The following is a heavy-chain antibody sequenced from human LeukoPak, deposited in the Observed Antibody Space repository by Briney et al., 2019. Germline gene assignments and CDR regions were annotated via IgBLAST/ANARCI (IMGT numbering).Heavy chain of an antibody. D-gene: IGHD2-21*02. Sequence: GGSLRLSCAASGFTFSSYWMSWVRQAPGKGLEWVANIKQDGSEKYYVDSVKDRFTISRDNAKNSLYLQMNSLRAEDTAVYYCARGRGHIVVVTAPYYFDYWGQGTLVTVSS. CDR3: ARGRGHIVVVTAPYYFDY. CDR1: GFTFSSYW. J-gene: IGHJ4*02. V-gene: IGHV3-7*01. CDR2: IKQDGSEK.